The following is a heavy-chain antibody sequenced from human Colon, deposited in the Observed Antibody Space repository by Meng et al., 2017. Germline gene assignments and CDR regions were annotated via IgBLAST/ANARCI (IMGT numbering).Heavy chain of an antibody. D-gene: IGHD2-15*01. CDR3: VRDRYVCGGGGCYSDYFDN. CDR2: INTDGSNK. Sequence: GGSLRLSCAASGFTFSDYWMHWVRQAPGKGLVWVSRINTDGSNKAYADSVQGRFTISRDNAKNTLHLQMNSLRADDTSVYYCVRDRYVCGGGGCYSDYFDNWGQGTLVTVSS. V-gene: IGHV3-74*01. CDR1: GFTFSDYW. J-gene: IGHJ4*02.